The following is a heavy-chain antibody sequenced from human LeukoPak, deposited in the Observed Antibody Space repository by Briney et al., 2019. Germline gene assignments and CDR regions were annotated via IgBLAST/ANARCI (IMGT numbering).Heavy chain of an antibody. CDR2: ISSDGTNT. D-gene: IGHD3-16*01. Sequence: GGSLRLSCAASVFTFKSSWMHWVRQPPGRGPVWVSRISSDGTNTRYADSVWGRFTVSRDNAKNTLYLQMNSLRVEDSAVYYCARDWGGSGPTSHDYWGQGTLVTVSS. J-gene: IGHJ4*02. CDR1: VFTFKSSW. CDR3: ARDWGGSGPTSHDY. V-gene: IGHV3-74*01.